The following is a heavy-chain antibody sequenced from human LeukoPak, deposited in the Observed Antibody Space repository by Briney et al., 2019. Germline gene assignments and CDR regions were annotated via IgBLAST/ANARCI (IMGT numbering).Heavy chain of an antibody. CDR1: GGSISSYY. CDR3: ARANLNDYGDYRWFDP. D-gene: IGHD4-17*01. CDR2: ISTSGST. J-gene: IGHJ5*02. Sequence: SETLSLTCTVSGGSISSYYWSWIRQPAGKGLESIGHISTSGSTNYNPSLKSRVTMSVDTSKNQFSLKLSSVTAADTAVYYCARANLNDYGDYRWFDPWGQGTLATVSS. V-gene: IGHV4-4*07.